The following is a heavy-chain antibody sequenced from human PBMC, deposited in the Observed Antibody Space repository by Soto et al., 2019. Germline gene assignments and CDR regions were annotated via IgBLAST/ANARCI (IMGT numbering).Heavy chain of an antibody. V-gene: IGHV3-21*06. CDR2: ITSKSTYI. J-gene: IGHJ5*01. CDR3: ARSGVAALDS. CDR1: GFAFRDYS. Sequence: EVQLVESGGGLVKPGGSLRLSCAASGFAFRDYSLNWVRQAPGKGLEWVSSITSKSTYIYYADSVKGRFTISRDNAKSSLYLQMDSLRVDDTAVYLCARSGVAALDSWGQGTLVTVSS. D-gene: IGHD2-8*01.